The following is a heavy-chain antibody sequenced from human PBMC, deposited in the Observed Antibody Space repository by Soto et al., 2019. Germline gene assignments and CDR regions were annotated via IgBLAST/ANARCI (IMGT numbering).Heavy chain of an antibody. D-gene: IGHD3-22*01. CDR3: TTGDSSGYYPYGMDV. CDR1: GFTFSNAW. CDR2: IKSKTDGGTT. Sequence: PGGSLRLSCAASGFTFSNAWMSWVRQAPGKGLEWVGRIKSKTDGGTTDYAAPVKGRFTISRDDSKNTLYLQMNSLKTEDTAVYYCTTGDSSGYYPYGMDVWGQGTTVTVSS. V-gene: IGHV3-15*01. J-gene: IGHJ6*02.